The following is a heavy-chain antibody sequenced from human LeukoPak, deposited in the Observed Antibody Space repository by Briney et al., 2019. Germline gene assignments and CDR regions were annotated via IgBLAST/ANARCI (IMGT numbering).Heavy chain of an antibody. CDR2: IYYSGST. CDR3: ARENIVVVPAEDYFDY. Sequence: SETLSLTCTVSGGSISSYYWSWIRQPPGKGLEWIGYIYYSGSTNYNPSLKSRVTISVDSSKNQFSLKLSSVTAADTAVYYCARENIVVVPAEDYFDYWGQGTLVTVSS. D-gene: IGHD2-2*01. V-gene: IGHV4-59*01. CDR1: GGSISSYY. J-gene: IGHJ4*02.